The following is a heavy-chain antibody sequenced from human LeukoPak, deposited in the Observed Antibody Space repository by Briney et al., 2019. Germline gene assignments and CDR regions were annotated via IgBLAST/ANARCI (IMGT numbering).Heavy chain of an antibody. D-gene: IGHD6-19*01. J-gene: IGHJ4*02. CDR1: GVTFSSYA. CDR3: AEVSTGYRSR. CDR2: VSGSGDST. V-gene: IGHV3-23*01. Sequence: GVSLRLSCAASGVTFSSYAMSWVRQAPGKGLEWVSVVSGSGDSTHYADSVKGRFTISRDNSKNSLHLQMNSLRVEDTAVYYCAEVSTGYRSRWGQGTLVTVSS.